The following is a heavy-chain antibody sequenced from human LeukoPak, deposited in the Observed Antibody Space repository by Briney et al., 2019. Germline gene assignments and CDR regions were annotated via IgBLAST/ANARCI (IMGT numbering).Heavy chain of an antibody. Sequence: ASVKVSCKASGYTFTGYYMHWVRQAPGQGLEWMGWINANSGGTNYAQKFQGRVTMTRDTSISTAYMELSRLRSDDTAVYYCARVAVRGRAGYWFDPWGQGTLVTVSS. CDR2: INANSGGT. D-gene: IGHD3-10*01. J-gene: IGHJ5*02. V-gene: IGHV1-2*02. CDR1: GYTFTGYY. CDR3: ARVAVRGRAGYWFDP.